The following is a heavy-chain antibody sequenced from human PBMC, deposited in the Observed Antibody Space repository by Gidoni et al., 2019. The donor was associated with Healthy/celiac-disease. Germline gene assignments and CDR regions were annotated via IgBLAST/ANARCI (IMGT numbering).Heavy chain of an antibody. D-gene: IGHD3-10*01. Sequence: EVQLLESGGGLVQPGGSLRPSCAASGFTFSSYAMSWVRQAPGKGLEWVSAISGSCGSTYYADSVKGRFTISRDNSKNTLYLQMNSLRAEDTAVYYCAKVPNTMVRGRDVWGQGTTVTVSS. J-gene: IGHJ6*02. CDR2: ISGSCGST. CDR1: GFTFSSYA. V-gene: IGHV3-23*01. CDR3: AKVPNTMVRGRDV.